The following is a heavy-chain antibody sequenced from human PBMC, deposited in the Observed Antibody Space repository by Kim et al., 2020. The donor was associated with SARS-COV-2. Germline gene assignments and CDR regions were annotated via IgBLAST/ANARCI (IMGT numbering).Heavy chain of an antibody. Sequence: ASVKVSCKASGYTFITYAIHWVRQAPGQRLEWMGRINIDNGETTYSQNFQGRATITRDTSASTAYMELSSLRSEDTALYYCARVIHYYDLLTGHPDYNFYGMDVWGQGTTVTVSS. D-gene: IGHD3-9*01. CDR2: INIDNGET. CDR3: ARVIHYYDLLTGHPDYNFYGMDV. J-gene: IGHJ6*02. V-gene: IGHV1-3*04. CDR1: GYTFITYA.